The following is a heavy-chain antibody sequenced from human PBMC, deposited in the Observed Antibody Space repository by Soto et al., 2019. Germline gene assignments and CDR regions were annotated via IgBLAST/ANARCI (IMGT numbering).Heavy chain of an antibody. Sequence: ALSLGCTVSGGAIGSSRYYWGCGCEPPGKGLECVGGIYYSGSTYYPASLKSRVTLYVDTSKNQFSLKLSSVTAADTAVYYCARSEGRIAVASYNWVDTWGQG. D-gene: IGHD6-19*01. CDR2: IYYSGST. CDR1: GGAIGSSRYY. V-gene: IGHV4-39*01. CDR3: ARSEGRIAVASYNWVDT. J-gene: IGHJ5*02.